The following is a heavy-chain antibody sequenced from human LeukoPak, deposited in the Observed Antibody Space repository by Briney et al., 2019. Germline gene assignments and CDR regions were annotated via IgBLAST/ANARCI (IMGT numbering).Heavy chain of an antibody. CDR3: ARDPGEY. J-gene: IGHJ4*02. CDR2: IYTSGST. Sequence: SETLSLTCTVSGGSISSGSYYWSWIRQPAGKGLEWIGRIYTSGSTNYNPSLKSRVTISVDTSKNQFSLKLSSVTAADTAVYYCARDPGEYWGQGTLVTVSS. CDR1: GGSISSGSYY. V-gene: IGHV4-61*02. D-gene: IGHD3-16*01.